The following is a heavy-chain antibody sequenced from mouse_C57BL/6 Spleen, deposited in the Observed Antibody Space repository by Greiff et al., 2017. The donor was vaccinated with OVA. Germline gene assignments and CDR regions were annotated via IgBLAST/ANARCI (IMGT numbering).Heavy chain of an antibody. D-gene: IGHD2-4*01. V-gene: IGHV7-1*01. CDR3: ARDLYDYDGAY. J-gene: IGHJ3*01. CDR2: SRNKANDYTT. CDR1: GFTFSDFY. Sequence: EVKLVESGGGLVQSGRSLRLSCATSGFTFSDFYMEWVRQAPGKGLEWIAASRNKANDYTTEYSASVKGRFIVSRDTSQSILYLQMNALRAEDTAIYYCARDLYDYDGAYWGQGTLVTVSA.